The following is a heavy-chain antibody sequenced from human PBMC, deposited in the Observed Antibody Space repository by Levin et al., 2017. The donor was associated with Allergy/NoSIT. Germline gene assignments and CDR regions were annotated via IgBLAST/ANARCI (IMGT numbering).Heavy chain of an antibody. CDR1: GGTFSSYA. J-gene: IGHJ6*02. CDR3: ARDGYSYGYGYYYYGMDV. V-gene: IGHV1-69*06. D-gene: IGHD5-18*01. Sequence: ASVKVSCKASGGTFSSYAISWVRQAPGQGLEWMGGIIPIFGTANYAQKFQGRVTITADKSTSTAYMELSSLRSEDTAVYYCARDGYSYGYGYYYYGMDVWGQGTTVTVSS. CDR2: IIPIFGTA.